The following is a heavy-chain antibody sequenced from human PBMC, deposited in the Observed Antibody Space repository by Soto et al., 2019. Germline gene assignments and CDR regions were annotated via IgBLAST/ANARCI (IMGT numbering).Heavy chain of an antibody. V-gene: IGHV1-69*06. CDR3: ARGRKGAGNYYGMDV. Sequence: GASVKVSCKASGGTFSSYAISWVRQAPGQGLEWMGGIIPIFGTANYAQKFQGRVTITADKSTSTAYMELSSLRSEDTAVYYCARGRKGAGNYYGMDVWGQGTTVTVSS. CDR1: GGTFSSYA. CDR2: IIPIFGTA. J-gene: IGHJ6*02.